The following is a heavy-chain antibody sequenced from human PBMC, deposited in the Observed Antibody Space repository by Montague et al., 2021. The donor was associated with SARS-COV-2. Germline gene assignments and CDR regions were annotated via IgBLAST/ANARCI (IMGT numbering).Heavy chain of an antibody. Sequence: SLRLSCPASGFTFSSYAMHWVRQAPGKGLEWVAVISYDGSNKYYADSVKGRFTISRDNSKNTLYLQMNSLRAEDTAVYYCARVPPGLLWFGEFDYWGQGTLVTVS. CDR1: GFTFSSYA. CDR3: ARVPPGLLWFGEFDY. J-gene: IGHJ4*02. D-gene: IGHD3-10*01. V-gene: IGHV3-30-3*01. CDR2: ISYDGSNK.